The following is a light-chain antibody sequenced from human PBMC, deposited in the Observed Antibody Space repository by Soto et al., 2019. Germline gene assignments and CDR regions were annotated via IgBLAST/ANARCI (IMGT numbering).Light chain of an antibody. V-gene: IGKV1-5*03. CDR2: KAS. CDR3: QQYDSYSWT. Sequence: DIQMTQSPSTLSASIGDSVTITCRASQSISNWLAWYQQKPGKAPKLLIYKASSLESEVPPRFSGSGSGTEFTLTISSLQADDFATYYCQQYDSYSWTFGQGTKVEI. CDR1: QSISNW. J-gene: IGKJ1*01.